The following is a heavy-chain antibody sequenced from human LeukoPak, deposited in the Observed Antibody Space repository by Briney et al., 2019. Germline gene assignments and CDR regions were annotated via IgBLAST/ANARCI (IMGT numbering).Heavy chain of an antibody. V-gene: IGHV3-15*01. CDR2: IKSKTDGGTT. Sequence: GGSLRLSCAASGFTFSNAWTSWVRQAPGKGLEWVGRIKSKTDGGTTDYAAPVKGRFTISRDDSKNTLYLQMNSLKTEDTAVYYCTTGRTGYCSSTSCYTAKGSNWFDPWGQGTLVTVSS. D-gene: IGHD2-2*02. CDR3: TTGRTGYCSSTSCYTAKGSNWFDP. CDR1: GFTFSNAW. J-gene: IGHJ5*02.